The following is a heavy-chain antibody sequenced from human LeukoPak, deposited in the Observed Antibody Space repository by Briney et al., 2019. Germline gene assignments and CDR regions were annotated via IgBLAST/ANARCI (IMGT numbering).Heavy chain of an antibody. V-gene: IGHV3-49*03. CDR2: IRSKAYGGTT. CDR1: GFTFGDYA. CDR3: ARGGFRGWSDLSY. J-gene: IGHJ4*02. Sequence: GGSLRLSCTASGFTFGDYAMSWFRQAPGKGLEWVGFIRSKAYGGTTEYAASVKGRFTISRDDSKSIAYLQMNSLKTEDTAVYYCARGGFRGWSDLSYWGQGTLVTVSS. D-gene: IGHD6-19*01.